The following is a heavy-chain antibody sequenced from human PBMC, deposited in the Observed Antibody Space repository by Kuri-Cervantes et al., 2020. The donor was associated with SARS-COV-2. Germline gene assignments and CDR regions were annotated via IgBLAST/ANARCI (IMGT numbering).Heavy chain of an antibody. J-gene: IGHJ6*02. V-gene: IGHV1-58*01. CDR2: IVVGSGNT. CDR3: ARVRKYCSSTSCYPAYYYGMDV. CDR1: GFTFTSSA. D-gene: IGHD2-2*01. Sequence: KISCKASGFTFTSSAVQWVRQARGQRLEWIGWIVVGSGNTNYAQKFQGRVTITADESTSTAYMELSSLRSEDTAVYYCARVRKYCSSTSCYPAYYYGMDVWGQGTTVTVSS.